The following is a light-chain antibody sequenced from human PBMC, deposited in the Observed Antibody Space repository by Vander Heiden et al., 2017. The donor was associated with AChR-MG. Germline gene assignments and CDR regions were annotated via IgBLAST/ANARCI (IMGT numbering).Light chain of an antibody. V-gene: IGLV1-47*01. J-gene: IGLJ2*01. CDR3: AAWDDSLSVLV. CDR1: SSNIGSNY. CDR2: RNN. Sequence: QSLPTQPPPAPGTPRQRVTISCSGSSSNIGSNYVYWYQQLPGTAPKLLIYRNNQRPSGVPDRFSGSKSGTSASLAISGLRSEDEADYYCAAWDDSLSVLVFGGGTKLTVL.